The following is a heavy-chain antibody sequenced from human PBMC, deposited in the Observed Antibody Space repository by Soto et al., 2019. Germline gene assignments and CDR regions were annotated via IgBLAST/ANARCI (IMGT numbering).Heavy chain of an antibody. J-gene: IGHJ3*02. CDR1: GFTFNDYA. Sequence: EVQLVESGGGLVQPGRSLRLSCAASGFTFNDYAMHWVRQAPGKGLEWVSGITWNSGSIAYADSVKGRFTISRDNAKNSLYLKMNSRRAEDTALYYCAKDVNPSSYYDRSGYYYKAAFDIWGQGAMVTVSS. CDR2: ITWNSGSI. D-gene: IGHD3-22*01. CDR3: AKDVNPSSYYDRSGYYYKAAFDI. V-gene: IGHV3-9*01.